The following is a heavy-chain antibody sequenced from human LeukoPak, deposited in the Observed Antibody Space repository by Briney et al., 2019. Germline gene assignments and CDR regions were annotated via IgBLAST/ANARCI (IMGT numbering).Heavy chain of an antibody. J-gene: IGHJ6*03. Sequence: SETLSVTCTVSGGSISSYYWSWIRQPPGKGLEWIGYIYYSGSTNYNPSLKSRVTISVDTSKNQFSLKLSSVTAADTAVYYCARGDYLLTHYYYYMDVWGKGTTVTVSS. CDR3: ARGDYLLTHYYYYMDV. CDR2: IYYSGST. CDR1: GGSISSYY. V-gene: IGHV4-59*01. D-gene: IGHD3-16*01.